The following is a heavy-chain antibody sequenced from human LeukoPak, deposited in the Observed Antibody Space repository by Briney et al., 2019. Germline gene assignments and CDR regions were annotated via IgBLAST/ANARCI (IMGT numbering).Heavy chain of an antibody. V-gene: IGHV4-59*01. J-gene: IGHJ4*02. CDR2: IYYSGST. CDR1: GGSISGYY. D-gene: IGHD3-10*01. Sequence: SETLSLTCTVSGGSISGYYWSWIRQPPGKGLEWIGFIYYSGSTNYNPSFKSRLTISVDTSKNQFSLKLTSVTAADTAVYYCAGYGSGSYHFDYWGQGTLVTVSS. CDR3: AGYGSGSYHFDY.